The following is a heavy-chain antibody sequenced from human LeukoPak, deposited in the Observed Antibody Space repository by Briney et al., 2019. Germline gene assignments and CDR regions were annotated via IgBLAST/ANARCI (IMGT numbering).Heavy chain of an antibody. J-gene: IGHJ4*02. CDR2: INQDGSEE. CDR3: VRDGGVSGYDLLDY. D-gene: IGHD5-12*01. V-gene: IGHV3-7*01. Sequence: GGSLRLSCAASGFTFSNYWMTWVRKAPGKGLEWVAHINQDGSEEHYMDSAKARFTISRDNAKNSLSLQMNSLRAEDTAVYYCVRDGGVSGYDLLDYWGQGTLVTVSS. CDR1: GFTFSNYW.